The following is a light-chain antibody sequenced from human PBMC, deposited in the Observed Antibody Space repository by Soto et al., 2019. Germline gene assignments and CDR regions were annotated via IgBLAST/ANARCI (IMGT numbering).Light chain of an antibody. V-gene: IGKV1-27*01. CDR1: QGIAKS. CDR3: QKYNSAPWT. CDR2: SAS. J-gene: IGKJ1*01. Sequence: DIQMTQSPSSLSASVGDRVTITCRASQGIAKSLAWYQQKPGKAPKLLIYSASTLQSGVPSRFSGSGSGTDFTLTISSLQHEDVATYYCQKYNSAPWTFGQGTKVDIK.